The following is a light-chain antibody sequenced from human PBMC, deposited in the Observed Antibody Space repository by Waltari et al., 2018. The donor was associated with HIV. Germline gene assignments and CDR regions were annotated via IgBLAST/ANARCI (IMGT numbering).Light chain of an antibody. Sequence: QSVLTQPPSASGTPGQRVTIPCSGSSANTGSNSVTWDQQLPGTAPKLLIYSNSQWPSGVPDRFSGSKSGTSASLAISGLQSEDEADYYCAVWDDSLNGVVFGGGTKLTVL. CDR2: SNS. J-gene: IGLJ2*01. V-gene: IGLV1-44*01. CDR1: SANTGSNS. CDR3: AVWDDSLNGVV.